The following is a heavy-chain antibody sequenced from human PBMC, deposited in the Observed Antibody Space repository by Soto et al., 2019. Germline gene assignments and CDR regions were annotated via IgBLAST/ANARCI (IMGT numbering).Heavy chain of an antibody. J-gene: IGHJ5*02. V-gene: IGHV4-31*03. D-gene: IGHD3-16*01. CDR1: GGSISSGGYY. CDR3: ARGGGFDWFDP. CDR2: IYYSVRT. Sequence: QVQLQESGPGLVKPSQTLSLTCTVSGGSISSGGYYWSWIRQHPGKGLEWIGYIYYSVRTYYNPSLKSRVTISVDTSKNQFSLKLSSVSAADTAVYYCARGGGFDWFDPWGQGTLVTVSS.